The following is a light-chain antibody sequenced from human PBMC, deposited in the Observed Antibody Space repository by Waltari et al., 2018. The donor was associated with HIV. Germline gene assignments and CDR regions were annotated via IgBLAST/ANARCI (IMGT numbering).Light chain of an antibody. Sequence: SYELTQPPSVSVSPGQTASIPCSGSKLGDKYVCRYQQKAGRSPVLVIYEDNKRPSGIPERFSGSNSGSTATLTITGTQAMDEGDYYCQAWDSSTARGVFGGGTNLTVL. CDR3: QAWDSSTARGV. CDR2: EDN. J-gene: IGLJ2*01. V-gene: IGLV3-1*01. CDR1: KLGDKY.